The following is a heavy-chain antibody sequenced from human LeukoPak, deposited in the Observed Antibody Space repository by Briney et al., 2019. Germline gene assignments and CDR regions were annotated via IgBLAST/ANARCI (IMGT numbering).Heavy chain of an antibody. CDR1: RYTFTSYY. V-gene: IGHV1-46*01. J-gene: IGHJ4*02. CDR3: ATQDSSGYYDY. CDR2: INPSGGST. D-gene: IGHD3-22*01. Sequence: ASVKVSCKASRYTFTSYYMHWVRQAPGQGLEWMGIINPSGGSTSYAQKFQGRVTMTRDTSTSTVYMELSSLRSEDTAVYYCATQDSSGYYDYWGQGTLVTVSS.